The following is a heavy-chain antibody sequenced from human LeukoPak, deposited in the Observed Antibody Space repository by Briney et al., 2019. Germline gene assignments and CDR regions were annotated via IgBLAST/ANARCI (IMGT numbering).Heavy chain of an antibody. CDR3: ARDKIAVAAGYYNWFDP. D-gene: IGHD6-19*01. J-gene: IGHJ5*02. CDR1: GGSFSGYY. V-gene: IGHV4-34*01. CDR2: INHSGST. Sequence: PSETLSLTCAVYGGSFSGYYWGWLRQPPGKGLEWIGEINHSGSTNYNPSLKSRVTILVDTSKNQSSLKLSSVTAADTAVYYCARDKIAVAAGYYNWFDPWGQGTLVTVSS.